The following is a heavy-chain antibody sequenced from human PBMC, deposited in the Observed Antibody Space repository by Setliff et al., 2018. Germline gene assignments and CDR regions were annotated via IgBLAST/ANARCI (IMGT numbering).Heavy chain of an antibody. CDR2: IWHDGTNK. V-gene: IGHV3-33*01. Sequence: GSLRLSCAASGLTLINNGFHWVRQAPGKGLEWVAIIWHDGTNKYYADSVKGRFDISRDSSKNTVYLQMNSLRAEDTAVYYCARQPSKYDHFWGTYRLDAFDIWGQGTMVTVSS. J-gene: IGHJ3*02. CDR1: GLTLINNG. D-gene: IGHD3-16*02. CDR3: ARQPSKYDHFWGTYRLDAFDI.